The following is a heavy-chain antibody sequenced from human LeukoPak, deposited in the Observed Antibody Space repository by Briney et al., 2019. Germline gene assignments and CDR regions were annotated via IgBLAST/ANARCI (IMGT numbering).Heavy chain of an antibody. J-gene: IGHJ6*03. Sequence: PGRSLRLSCITSGFNFGDYGMSWVRQAPGKGLEWVANIKQDGSEKYYVDSVKGRFTISRDNAKNSLYLQMNSLRAEDTAVYYCARDSGRYGYYMDVWGKGTTVTVSS. CDR2: IKQDGSEK. CDR1: GFNFGDYG. D-gene: IGHD1-26*01. V-gene: IGHV3-7*01. CDR3: ARDSGRYGYYMDV.